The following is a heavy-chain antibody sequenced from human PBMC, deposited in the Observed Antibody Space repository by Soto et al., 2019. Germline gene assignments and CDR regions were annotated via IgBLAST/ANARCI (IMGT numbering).Heavy chain of an antibody. V-gene: IGHV4-59*01. CDR2: IHNSGNT. Sequence: QVQLQESGPGLVKPSETLSLTCTVPGGSISNYYWTWIRHFPGKRLEWIAHIHNSGNTNSNPSLKSRVTISMATSKNQISLRLTSVTAADTAMYYCARLQYTVVTPIDMWGQGTMVTVSS. J-gene: IGHJ3*02. CDR1: GGSISNYY. CDR3: ARLQYTVVTPIDM. D-gene: IGHD2-21*02.